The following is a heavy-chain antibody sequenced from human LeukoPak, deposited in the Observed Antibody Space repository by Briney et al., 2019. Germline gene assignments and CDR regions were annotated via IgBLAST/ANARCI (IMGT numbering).Heavy chain of an antibody. J-gene: IGHJ5*02. CDR2: IIPILGIA. D-gene: IGHD2-2*01. V-gene: IGHV1-69*04. CDR1: GGTFSSYA. Sequence: SVKVSCKASGGTFSSYAISWVRQAPGQGLEWMGRIIPILGIANYAQKFQGRVTITADKSTSTAYMELSSLRSEDTAVYCCASFTHCSSTSCYLNWFDPWGQGTLVTVSS. CDR3: ASFTHCSSTSCYLNWFDP.